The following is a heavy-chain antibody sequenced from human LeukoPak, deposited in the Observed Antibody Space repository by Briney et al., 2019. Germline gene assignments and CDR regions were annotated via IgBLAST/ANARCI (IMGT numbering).Heavy chain of an antibody. V-gene: IGHV3-30-3*01. D-gene: IGHD3-3*01. Sequence: GRNNYYAHSVKGRFTISRDNSKTPLYLQMNSLRAEDTAVYYCASGGITIFGVVGGYGMDVWGQGTTVTVSS. CDR3: ASGGITIFGVVGGYGMDV. J-gene: IGHJ6*02. CDR2: GRNN.